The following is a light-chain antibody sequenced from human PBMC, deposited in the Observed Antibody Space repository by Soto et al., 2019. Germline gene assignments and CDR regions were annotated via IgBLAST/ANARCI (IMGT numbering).Light chain of an antibody. V-gene: IGLV2-14*01. Sequence: QSALTQPASVSGSPGQSITISCTGTSSDVGGYQYVSWYQQYPGKAPKLVIYEVSNRPSGVSIRFSGSKSGDTASLTISGLQAEDEADYYRCSYTLRSTLVFGGGTKLTVL. CDR2: EVS. CDR3: CSYTLRSTLV. CDR1: SSDVGGYQY. J-gene: IGLJ2*01.